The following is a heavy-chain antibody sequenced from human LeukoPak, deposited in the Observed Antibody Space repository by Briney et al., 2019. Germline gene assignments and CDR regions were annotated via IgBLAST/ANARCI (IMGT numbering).Heavy chain of an antibody. V-gene: IGHV3-64*01. J-gene: IGHJ4*02. CDR1: GFTFNTYS. CDR2: ISSNGGST. D-gene: IGHD3-9*01. CDR3: ARDSRPTYYDILTTPAHPFDY. Sequence: GGSLRLSCAASGFTFNTYSMHWVRQAPGKGLEYVSTISSNGGSTYYANSVKGRFTISRDNSKNTLYLQMGSLRAEDMAVYYCARDSRPTYYDILTTPAHPFDYWGQGTLVTVSS.